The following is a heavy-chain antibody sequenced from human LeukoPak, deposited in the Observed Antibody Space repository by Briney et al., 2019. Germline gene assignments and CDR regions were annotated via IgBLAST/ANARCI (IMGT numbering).Heavy chain of an antibody. CDR1: GFPFSSYE. CDR2: IATSGYTI. CDR3: ARGYSSGYYAPFFDY. J-gene: IGHJ4*02. V-gene: IGHV3-48*03. D-gene: IGHD3-22*01. Sequence: PGGSLRLSCAASGFPFSSYEMNWVRQAPGKGLEWVSYIATSGYTIYYADSVKGRFTISRDNAKNSLYLQMNSLRAEDTAAYYCARGYSSGYYAPFFDYWGQGTLVTVSS.